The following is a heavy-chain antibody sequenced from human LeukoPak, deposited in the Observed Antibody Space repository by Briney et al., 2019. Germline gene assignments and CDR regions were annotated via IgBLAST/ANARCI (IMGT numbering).Heavy chain of an antibody. D-gene: IGHD2-2*02. V-gene: IGHV3-21*01. CDR3: TREGGFRGLDYRLLYGGVDY. Sequence: GGSLRLSCAASGFTFSSYSMNWVRQAPGKGLEWVSSISSSSSYIYYADSVKGRFTISRDNAKNSLYLQMNSLRAEDTAVYYWTREGGFRGLDYRLLYGGVDYWGQGTLVTVSS. J-gene: IGHJ4*02. CDR1: GFTFSSYS. CDR2: ISSSSSYI.